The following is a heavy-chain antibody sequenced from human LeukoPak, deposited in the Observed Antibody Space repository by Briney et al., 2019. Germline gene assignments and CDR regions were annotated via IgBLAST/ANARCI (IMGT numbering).Heavy chain of an antibody. CDR2: ISAYNGNT. V-gene: IGHV1-18*01. J-gene: IGHJ6*03. Sequence: GASVKVSCKASGYTFTSYGISWVRQAPGQGLEWMGWISAYNGNTNYAQKLQGRVTMTTDTSTSTAYVELRSLRSDDTAVYYCARDLFGSSWVYYYYMDVWGKGTTVTVSS. CDR3: ARDLFGSSWVYYYYMDV. CDR1: GYTFTSYG. D-gene: IGHD6-13*01.